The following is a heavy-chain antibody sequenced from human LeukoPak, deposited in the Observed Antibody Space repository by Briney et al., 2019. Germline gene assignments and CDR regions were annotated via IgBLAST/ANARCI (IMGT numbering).Heavy chain of an antibody. Sequence: ASVKVSCKASGGTFSSYAISWVRQAPGKGLEWMGGFDPEDGETIYAQKFQGRVTMTEDTSTDTAYMELSSLRSEDTAVYYCTTPPRIAAAGYYFDYWGQGTLVTVSS. V-gene: IGHV1-24*01. CDR1: GGTFSSYA. J-gene: IGHJ4*02. CDR2: FDPEDGET. CDR3: TTPPRIAAAGYYFDY. D-gene: IGHD6-13*01.